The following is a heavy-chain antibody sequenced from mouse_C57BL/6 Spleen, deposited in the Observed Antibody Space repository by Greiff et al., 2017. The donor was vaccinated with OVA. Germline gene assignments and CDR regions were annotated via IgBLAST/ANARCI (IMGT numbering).Heavy chain of an antibody. CDR3: ARHLYYDYDVGYAMDY. CDR2: ISNGGGST. J-gene: IGHJ4*01. CDR1: GFTFSDYY. V-gene: IGHV5-12*01. Sequence: EVQLVESGGGLVQPGGSLKLSCAASGFTFSDYYMYWVRQTPEKRLEWVAYISNGGGSTYYPDTVKGRFTISRDNAKNTLYLQMSRLKSEDTAMYYCARHLYYDYDVGYAMDYWGQGTSVTVSS. D-gene: IGHD2-4*01.